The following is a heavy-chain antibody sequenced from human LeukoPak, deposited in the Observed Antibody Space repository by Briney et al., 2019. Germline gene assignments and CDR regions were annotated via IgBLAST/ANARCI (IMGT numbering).Heavy chain of an antibody. CDR2: ISGSGGST. D-gene: IGHD2-2*01. CDR3: AKLSCSSPSCHADY. V-gene: IGHV3-23*01. Sequence: GGSLRLSCAASGFTFSSYAMSWVRQAPGKGLEWVSAISGSGGSTYYADSVKGRLTISRDNSKNTLYLQMNSLRAEDTAVYYCAKLSCSSPSCHADYWGQGTLVTVSS. CDR1: GFTFSSYA. J-gene: IGHJ4*02.